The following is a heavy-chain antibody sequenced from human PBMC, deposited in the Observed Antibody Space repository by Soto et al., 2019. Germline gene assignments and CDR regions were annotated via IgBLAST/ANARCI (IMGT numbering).Heavy chain of an antibody. D-gene: IGHD1-26*01. Sequence: EVQLVESGGGLVQPGRSLRLSCAASGFTFDDYAMHWVRQVPGKGLEWVSGISGSGVSTDYADSVKGRFTISRDNSKDTLYVQMNSLRAEDTAVYYCAKGPSSRLVLPEYWGQGTLVTVSS. CDR1: GFTFDDYA. CDR2: ISGSGVST. J-gene: IGHJ4*02. CDR3: AKGPSSRLVLPEY. V-gene: IGHV3-23*04.